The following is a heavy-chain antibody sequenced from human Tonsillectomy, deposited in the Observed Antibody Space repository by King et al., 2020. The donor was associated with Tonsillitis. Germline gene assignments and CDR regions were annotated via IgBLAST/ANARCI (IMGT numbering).Heavy chain of an antibody. CDR3: ARRVRYYDSSGYSYWFAP. CDR2: ISDDESNI. J-gene: IGHJ5*02. CDR1: GFTFSNYG. D-gene: IGHD3-22*01. V-gene: IGHV3-33*05. Sequence: VQLVESGGGVVQPGRSLRLSCAASGFTFSNYGMHWVRQAPGKGLEWVAVISDDESNIYYADSVEGRFTISRDNSKNMLYLQMNSLRAEDTAVYYCARRVRYYDSSGYSYWFAPWGQGTLVTVSS.